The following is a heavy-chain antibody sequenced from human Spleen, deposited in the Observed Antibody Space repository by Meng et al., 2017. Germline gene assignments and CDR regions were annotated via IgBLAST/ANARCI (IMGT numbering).Heavy chain of an antibody. CDR2: INQSGTT. J-gene: IGHJ4*02. Sequence: ESLKISCAASGFTFSSYTMHWIRQPPGKGLEWIGEINQSGTTNYNPSLKSRVTISVDTSKNQFSLNLTSVTAADTAVYYCAREGWVGGTATIFDSWGQGTLVTVSS. V-gene: IGHV4-34*01. CDR1: GFTFSSYT. D-gene: IGHD1-26*01. CDR3: AREGWVGGTATIFDS.